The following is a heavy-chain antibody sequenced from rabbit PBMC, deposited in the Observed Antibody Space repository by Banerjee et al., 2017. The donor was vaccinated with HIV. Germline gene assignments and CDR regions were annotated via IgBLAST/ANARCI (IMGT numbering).Heavy chain of an antibody. Sequence: QEQLVESGGGLVTLGGSLKLTCKASGIDFSSSFWISWVRQAPGKGLEWIGCIYPPYGATDYASWVNGRLTISKTSSTTVTLQMTSLTVADTATYFCARDLYYDDYGDFRLWGQGTLVTVS. J-gene: IGHJ3*01. V-gene: IGHV1S45*01. CDR1: GIDFSSSFW. CDR2: IYPPYGAT. D-gene: IGHD2-1*01. CDR3: ARDLYYDDYGDFRL.